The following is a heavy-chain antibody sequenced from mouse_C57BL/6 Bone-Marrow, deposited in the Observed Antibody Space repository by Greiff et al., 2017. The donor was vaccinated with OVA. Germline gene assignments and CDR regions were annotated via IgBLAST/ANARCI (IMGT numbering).Heavy chain of an antibody. V-gene: IGHV7-1*01. CDR1: GFTFSDFY. CDR3: ARTKAMDY. J-gene: IGHJ4*01. CDR2: SRNKANDYKT. Sequence: EVHLVESGGGLVQSGRSLRLSCATSGFTFSDFYMEWVRQAPGKGLEWIAASRNKANDYKTEYSASVKGRFIVSRDTSQSILYLQMNALRAEDTAIYYCARTKAMDYWGQGTSVTVSS.